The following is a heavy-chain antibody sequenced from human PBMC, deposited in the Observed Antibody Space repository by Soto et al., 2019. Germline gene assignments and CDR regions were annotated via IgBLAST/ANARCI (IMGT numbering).Heavy chain of an antibody. J-gene: IGHJ4*02. Sequence: QVQLVQSGAEVKRPGASVKVSCKASGYTFTTYYMHWVRQAPGQGLEWLGIINPNGGSTTYAQKFQGRVTMTRATSTSTVYLELSSLRSEDTAVYYCARAGYCSGGTCFHGNCDYWGQGTLVTVSA. CDR3: ARAGYCSGGTCFHGNCDY. CDR1: GYTFTTYY. D-gene: IGHD2-15*01. V-gene: IGHV1-46*01. CDR2: INPNGGST.